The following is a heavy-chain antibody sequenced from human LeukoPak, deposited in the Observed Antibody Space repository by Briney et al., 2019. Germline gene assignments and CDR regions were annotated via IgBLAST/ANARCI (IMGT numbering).Heavy chain of an antibody. CDR2: INSDGSST. Sequence: GGSLRLSCAASGFTFSTYWMHWVRQAPGKGLVWVSRINSDGSSTTYADSVKGRFTISRDKSRNTLFLQMNSLRAEDTAVYYCAKDRPYISSWYGAGDFWGQGTLVTVSS. V-gene: IGHV3-74*01. J-gene: IGHJ4*02. CDR3: AKDRPYISSWYGAGDF. CDR1: GFTFSTYW. D-gene: IGHD6-13*01.